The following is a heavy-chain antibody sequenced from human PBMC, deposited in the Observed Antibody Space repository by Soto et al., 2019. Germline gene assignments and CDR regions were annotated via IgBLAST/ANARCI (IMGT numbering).Heavy chain of an antibody. CDR3: ATDLAAGTADYYYYGMDV. CDR1: GYTLTELS. CDR2: FDPEDGET. Sequence: ASVKVSCKVSGYTLTELSMHWVRQAPGKGLEWMGGFDPEDGETIYAQKFQGRVTMTEDTSTDTAYMELSSLRSEDTAVYYCATDLAAGTADYYYYGMDVWGQGTTVTVSS. V-gene: IGHV1-24*01. J-gene: IGHJ6*02. D-gene: IGHD6-13*01.